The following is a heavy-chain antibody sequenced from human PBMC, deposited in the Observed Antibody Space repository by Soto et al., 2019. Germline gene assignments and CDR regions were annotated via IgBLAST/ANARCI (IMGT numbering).Heavy chain of an antibody. J-gene: IGHJ6*02. CDR3: AREENDGKGYGMDV. CDR1: GYSFTNYW. CDR2: IYPGDSDT. Sequence: LKISCRGSGYSFTNYWIGWVRQMPGKGLEWMGIIYPGDSDTRYSPSFQGQVTISADKSINTAYVQWRSLKASDTAVYYCAREENDGKGYGMDVWGQGTTVTVSS. D-gene: IGHD1-26*01. V-gene: IGHV5-51*01.